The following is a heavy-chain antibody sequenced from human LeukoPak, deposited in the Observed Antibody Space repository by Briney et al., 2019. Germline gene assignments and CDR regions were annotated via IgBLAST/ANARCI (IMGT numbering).Heavy chain of an antibody. CDR3: ATGIAVAGTVNFDY. Sequence: ASVKVSCKASGYTFTSYYMHWVRQAPGQGLEWMGIINPSSGSTSYAQKFQGRVTMTEDISTDTAYMELSSLRSEDTAVYYCATGIAVAGTVNFDYWGQGTLVTVSS. V-gene: IGHV1-46*01. CDR1: GYTFTSYY. J-gene: IGHJ4*02. D-gene: IGHD6-19*01. CDR2: INPSSGST.